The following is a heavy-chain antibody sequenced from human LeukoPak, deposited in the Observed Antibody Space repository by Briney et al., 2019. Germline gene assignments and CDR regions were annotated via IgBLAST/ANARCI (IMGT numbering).Heavy chain of an antibody. CDR2: INPNSGGT. V-gene: IGHV1-2*02. D-gene: IGHD3-9*01. CDR3: ARDTPYDILHYYYGMDV. Sequence: ASVKVSCKASGYTFTGYYMHWVRQAPGQGLEWMGWINPNSGGTNYAQKFQGRVTMTRDTSISTAYMELSRLRSDDTAVYYCARDTPYDILHYYYGMDVWGQGTTVTVSS. J-gene: IGHJ6*02. CDR1: GYTFTGYY.